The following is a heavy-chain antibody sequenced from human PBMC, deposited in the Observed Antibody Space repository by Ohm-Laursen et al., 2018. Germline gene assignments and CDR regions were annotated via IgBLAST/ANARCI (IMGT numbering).Heavy chain of an antibody. Sequence: GTLSLTCTVSGGSINNYYWSWIRQSAGKGLEWIGRLHPSGSTNYNPSLKSRVTMSVDTSKNQVSLKLTSVTAADTAVYYCARAINYDSSVFSPWGQGTLVTVSS. V-gene: IGHV4-4*07. J-gene: IGHJ5*02. D-gene: IGHD3-22*01. CDR1: GGSINNYY. CDR3: ARAINYDSSVFSP. CDR2: LHPSGST.